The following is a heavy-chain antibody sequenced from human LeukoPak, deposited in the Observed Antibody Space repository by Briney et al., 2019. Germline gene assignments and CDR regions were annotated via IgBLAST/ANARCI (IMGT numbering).Heavy chain of an antibody. Sequence: ASVKVSCKVSGYTLTELSMHWVRQAPGKGLEWMGGFDPEDGETIYAQKFQGRVTMTEDTSTDTAYMELRSLRSDDTAVYYCARGPPYYYDSSGYLNYYYYYYGMDVWGQGTTVTVSS. CDR2: FDPEDGET. D-gene: IGHD3-22*01. CDR1: GYTLTELS. J-gene: IGHJ6*02. V-gene: IGHV1-24*01. CDR3: ARGPPYYYDSSGYLNYYYYYYGMDV.